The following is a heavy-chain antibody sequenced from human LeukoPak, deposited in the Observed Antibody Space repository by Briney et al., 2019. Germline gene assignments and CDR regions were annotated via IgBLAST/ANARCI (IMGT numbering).Heavy chain of an antibody. J-gene: IGHJ3*02. CDR1: GFTFSSYG. Sequence: PGRSLRLSCAASGFTFSSYGMHWVRQAPGKGLEWVAVIWYGGSNKYYADSVKGRFTISRDNSKNTLYLQMNSLRAEDTAVYYCARDCSSTSCYKAGAFDIWGQGTMVTVSS. CDR3: ARDCSSTSCYKAGAFDI. V-gene: IGHV3-33*08. CDR2: IWYGGSNK. D-gene: IGHD2-2*02.